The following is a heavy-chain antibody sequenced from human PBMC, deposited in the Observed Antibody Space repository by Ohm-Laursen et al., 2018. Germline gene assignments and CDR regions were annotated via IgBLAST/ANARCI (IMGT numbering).Heavy chain of an antibody. CDR3: ARDPIVVVPAGSDYYYYYGMDV. CDR2: IYTSGST. Sequence: SETLSLTCAVSGGSISSYYWSWIRQPAGKGLEWIGRIYTSGSTNYNPSLKSRVTMSVDTSKNQFSLKLSSVTAADTAVYYCARDPIVVVPAGSDYYYYYGMDVWGQGTTVTVSS. CDR1: GGSISSYY. J-gene: IGHJ6*02. V-gene: IGHV4-4*07. D-gene: IGHD2-2*01.